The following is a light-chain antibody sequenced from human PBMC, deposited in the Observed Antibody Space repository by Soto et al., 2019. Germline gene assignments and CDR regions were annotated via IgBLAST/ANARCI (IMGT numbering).Light chain of an antibody. J-gene: IGLJ3*02. V-gene: IGLV2-14*01. CDR1: SSDVGGYKY. CDR3: SSYTTSGTWV. CDR2: EVS. Sequence: QSALPQPASVSGSPGQSITISCTGTSSDVGGYKYVSWYQQHPGKAPKLMIYEVSNRPSGVSDHFSGSKSGNTASLTISGLQAEDEADYYCSSYTTSGTWVFGGGTKLTVL.